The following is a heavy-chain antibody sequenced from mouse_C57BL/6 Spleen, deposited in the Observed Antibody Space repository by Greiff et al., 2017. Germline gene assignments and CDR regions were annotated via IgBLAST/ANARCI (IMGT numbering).Heavy chain of an antibody. D-gene: IGHD1-1*01. CDR1: GYSITSGYY. V-gene: IGHV3-6*01. J-gene: IGHJ2*01. CDR2: ISYDGSN. CDR3: ARDEDYYGPFDY. Sequence: VQLQQSGPGLVKPSQSLSLTCSVTGYSITSGYYWNWIRQFPGNKLEWMGYISYDGSNNYNPSLKNRISITRDTSKNQFFLKLNSVTTEDTATYYCARDEDYYGPFDYWGQGTTLTVSS.